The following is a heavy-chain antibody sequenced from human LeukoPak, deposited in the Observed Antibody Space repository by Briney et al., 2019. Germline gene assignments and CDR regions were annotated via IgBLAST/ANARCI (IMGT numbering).Heavy chain of an antibody. CDR2: IYYSGST. D-gene: IGHD6-19*01. J-gene: IGHJ3*02. Sequence: PSETLSLTCTVSGGSTGSYYWSWIRQPPGKGLGWIGYIYYSGSTNYNPSLKSRVTISVDTSKNQFSLKLSSVTAADTAVYYCARDLSGGWYGLSAFDIWGQGTMVTVSS. V-gene: IGHV4-59*01. CDR3: ARDLSGGWYGLSAFDI. CDR1: GGSTGSYY.